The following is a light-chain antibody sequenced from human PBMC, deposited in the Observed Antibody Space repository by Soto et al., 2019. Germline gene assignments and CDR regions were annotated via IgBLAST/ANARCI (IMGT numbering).Light chain of an antibody. CDR2: GIS. CDR3: QQYGSLLT. V-gene: IGKV3-20*01. J-gene: IGKJ4*01. Sequence: ESVLTQSPGTLSLSPGERATLSCRASQSVTNRYFAWYQQRPGQAPRLLIYGISNRATGIPDRFSGSGSGTDFTLTISRLEPEDFAVYYCQQYGSLLTFGGGTKVDIK. CDR1: QSVTNRY.